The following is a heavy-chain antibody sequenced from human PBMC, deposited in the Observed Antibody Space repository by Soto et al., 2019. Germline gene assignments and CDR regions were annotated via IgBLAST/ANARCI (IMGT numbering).Heavy chain of an antibody. CDR1: GFTFDDYA. CDR2: ISWNSGSI. CDR3: VTLRRGYCSGGSCYDLGGFDY. V-gene: IGHV3-9*01. J-gene: IGHJ4*02. D-gene: IGHD2-15*01. Sequence: GGSLRLSCAASGFTFDDYAMHWVRQAPGKGLEWVSGISWNSGSIGYADSVKGRFTISRDNAKNSLYLQMNSLRAEDTALYYCVTLRRGYCSGGSCYDLGGFDYWGQGTLVTVSS.